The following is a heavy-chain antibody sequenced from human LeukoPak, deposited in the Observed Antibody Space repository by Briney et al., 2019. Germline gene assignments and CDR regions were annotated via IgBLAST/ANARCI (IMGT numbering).Heavy chain of an antibody. J-gene: IGHJ4*02. V-gene: IGHV3-7*01. CDR1: GFTFSSYW. D-gene: IGHD2-2*01. Sequence: GGSLRLSCAASGFTFSSYWMSWVRQAPGKGLEWVANIKQDGSEKYYVDSVKGRFTISRDSAKNSLYLQMNSLRAEDTAVYYCASEREYCSSTSCHYYFDYWGQGTLVTVSS. CDR3: ASEREYCSSTSCHYYFDY. CDR2: IKQDGSEK.